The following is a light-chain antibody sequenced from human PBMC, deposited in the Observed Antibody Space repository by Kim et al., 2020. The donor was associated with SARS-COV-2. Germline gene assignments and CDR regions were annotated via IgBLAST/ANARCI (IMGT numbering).Light chain of an antibody. J-gene: IGKJ1*01. Sequence: PGERATHSCRASQGVSSYLAWYQQKPGQAPRLLIYGASSRATGIPARFSGSGSGTEFTLTISSLQSEDFAIYYCQQYNNGPPWTFGQGTKVDIK. CDR2: GAS. V-gene: IGKV3-15*01. CDR1: QGVSSY. CDR3: QQYNNGPPWT.